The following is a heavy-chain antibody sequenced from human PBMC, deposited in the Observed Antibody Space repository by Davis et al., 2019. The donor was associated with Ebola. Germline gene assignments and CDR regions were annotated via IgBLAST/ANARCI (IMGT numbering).Heavy chain of an antibody. D-gene: IGHD4-17*01. V-gene: IGHV1-3*01. CDR2: LNAGTGNT. Sequence: AASVKVSCKASGYTFTSYAMHWVRQAPGQRLEWMGWLNAGTGNTKYSQKFQDRVTFTWDTSASTAYMELSSLTYEDTAVYSCARDFGDFGSYFDYWGQGTRVTVSS. J-gene: IGHJ4*02. CDR1: GYTFTSYA. CDR3: ARDFGDFGSYFDY.